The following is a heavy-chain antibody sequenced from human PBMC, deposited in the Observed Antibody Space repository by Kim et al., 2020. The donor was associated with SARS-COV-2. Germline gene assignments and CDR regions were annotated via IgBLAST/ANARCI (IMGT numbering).Heavy chain of an antibody. Sequence: SETLSLTCTVSGGSISSSSYYWGWIRQPPGKGLEWIGSIYYSGSTYYNPSLKSRVTISVDTSKNQFSLKLSSVTAADTAVYYCARRATQPYSSSWYLWGYWGQGTLVTVSS. J-gene: IGHJ4*02. V-gene: IGHV4-39*01. CDR1: GGSISSSSYY. CDR3: ARRATQPYSSSWYLWGY. CDR2: IYYSGST. D-gene: IGHD6-13*01.